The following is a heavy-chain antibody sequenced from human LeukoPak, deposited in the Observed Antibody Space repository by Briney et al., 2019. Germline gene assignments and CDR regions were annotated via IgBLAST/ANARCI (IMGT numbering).Heavy chain of an antibody. V-gene: IGHV3-30*18. CDR2: ISYDGSNK. CDR1: GFTFSSYG. D-gene: IGHD3-10*01. Sequence: GGSLRLSCAASGFTFSSYGMHWVRQAPGKGLEWVAVISYDGSNKYYADSVKGRFTISRDNSKNTLYLQMNSLRAEDTAVYYCAKDHRGVTTWWNFQHWGQGTLVTVSS. J-gene: IGHJ1*01. CDR3: AKDHRGVTTWWNFQH.